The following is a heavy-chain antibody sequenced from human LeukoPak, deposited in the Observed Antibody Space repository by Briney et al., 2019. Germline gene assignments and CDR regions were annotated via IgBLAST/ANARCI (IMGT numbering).Heavy chain of an antibody. J-gene: IGHJ5*02. CDR1: GGSFSGYY. CDR2: IYHSGST. CDR3: ARGEANWFDP. V-gene: IGHV4-34*01. Sequence: SETLSLTCAVYGGSFSGYYWSWIRQPPGKGLEWIGYIYHSGSTYYNPSLKSRVTISVDTSKNQFSLKLSSVTAADTAVYYCARGEANWFDPWGQGTLVTVSS.